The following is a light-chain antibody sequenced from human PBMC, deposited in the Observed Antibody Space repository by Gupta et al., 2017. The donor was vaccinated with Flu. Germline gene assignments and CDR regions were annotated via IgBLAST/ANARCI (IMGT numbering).Light chain of an antibody. CDR2: SAS. J-gene: IGKJ1*01. Sequence: PRTLSLSPGERVTLSCRASQSVSSNLAWYQQKPGQAPRLLIYSASTRATGIPARFSGSGSGTDFTLTISSLQSEDFAVYYCQQYNNWPLTFGQGTKVEIK. CDR3: QQYNNWPLT. V-gene: IGKV3-15*01. CDR1: QSVSSN.